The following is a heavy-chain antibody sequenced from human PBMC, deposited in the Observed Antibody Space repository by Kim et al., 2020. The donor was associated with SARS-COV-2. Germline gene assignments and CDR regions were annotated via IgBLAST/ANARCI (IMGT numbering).Heavy chain of an antibody. CDR2: ISAYNGNT. CDR3: ARRHIGGYDFWSGYCLFDY. D-gene: IGHD3-3*01. Sequence: ASVKVSCKASGYTFTSYGISWVRQAPGQGLEWMGWISAYNGNTNYAQKLQGRVTMTTDTSTSTAYMELRSLRSDDTAVYYCARRHIGGYDFWSGYCLFDYWGQGTLVTVSS. V-gene: IGHV1-18*01. J-gene: IGHJ4*02. CDR1: GYTFTSYG.